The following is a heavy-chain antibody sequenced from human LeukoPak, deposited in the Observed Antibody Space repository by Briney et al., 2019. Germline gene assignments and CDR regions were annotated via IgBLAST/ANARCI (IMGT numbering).Heavy chain of an antibody. V-gene: IGHV3-30*02. J-gene: IGHJ3*02. CDR3: AKDIGFGTDGDAFYM. Sequence: GGSLRLSCAASGFTFSSYGMNWVRQAPGKGLEWVAFIRNDGSNKYYADSVKGRFTISRDSSRVYLQVTSLRAEDTALYYCAKDIGFGTDGDAFYMWGQGTMVTVSS. D-gene: IGHD3-10*01. CDR1: GFTFSSYG. CDR2: IRNDGSNK.